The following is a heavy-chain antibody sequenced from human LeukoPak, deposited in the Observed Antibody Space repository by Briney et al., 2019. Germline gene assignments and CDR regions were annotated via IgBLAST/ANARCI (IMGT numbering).Heavy chain of an antibody. CDR2: MNPNSGNT. V-gene: IGHV1-8*01. CDR1: GYTFTSYD. J-gene: IGHJ6*02. CDR3: ARMFVAVPAATAYYYYGMDV. Sequence: ASVKVSCKASGYTFTSYDINWVRQATGQGLEWMGWMNPNSGNTGYAQKFQGRVTMTRNTSISTAYMELSSLRSEDTAVYYCARMFVAVPAATAYYYYGMDVWGQGTTVTVSS. D-gene: IGHD2-2*01.